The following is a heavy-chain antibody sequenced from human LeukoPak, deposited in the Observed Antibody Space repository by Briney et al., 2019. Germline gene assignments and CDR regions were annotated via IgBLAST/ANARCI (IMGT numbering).Heavy chain of an antibody. V-gene: IGHV1-2*02. CDR3: ARANFLYCSSSTCLFDY. J-gene: IGHJ4*02. CDR2: INANDGGT. CDR1: VYTFTDYY. Sequence: ASVKVSCKASVYTFTDYYMHWVRQAPGQGVEGMGWINANDGGTNYAQKFQGRVTMTTDTSISTAHMEVSRLRSADTAVYYCARANFLYCSSSTCLFDYWGQGTLVTVSS. D-gene: IGHD2-2*01.